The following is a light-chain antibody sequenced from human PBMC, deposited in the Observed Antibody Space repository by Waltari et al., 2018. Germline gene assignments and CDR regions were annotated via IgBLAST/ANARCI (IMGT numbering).Light chain of an antibody. Sequence: QSALTQPASVSGSPGQSITISCTGTSSAVGGYNFVSWYQQHPGKAPKLMIYEVSNRPSGLSNRFAGSKSGNTASLTISGLQAEDEADYYCSSYTFTSTPVVFGGGTKVTVL. CDR1: SSAVGGYNF. V-gene: IGLV2-14*01. J-gene: IGLJ2*01. CDR2: EVS. CDR3: SSYTFTSTPVV.